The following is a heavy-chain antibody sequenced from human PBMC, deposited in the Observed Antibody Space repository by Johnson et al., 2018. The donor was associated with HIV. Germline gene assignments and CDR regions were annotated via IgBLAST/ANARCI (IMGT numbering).Heavy chain of an antibody. CDR1: GFTFDDYA. V-gene: IGHV3-9*01. CDR2: ISWNSGSI. J-gene: IGHJ3*02. Sequence: EVQLVESGGGLVQPGRSLRLSCAASGFTFDDYAMHWVRQAPGKGLEWVSGISWNSGSIGYADSVKGRFTISRDNAKNSLYLQMNSLRAEDTALYYCAKDEGSSSTSAFDIWGQGTMVTVSS. D-gene: IGHD6-6*01. CDR3: AKDEGSSSTSAFDI.